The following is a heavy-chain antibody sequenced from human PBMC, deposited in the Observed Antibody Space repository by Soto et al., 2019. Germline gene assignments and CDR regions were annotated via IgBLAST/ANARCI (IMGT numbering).Heavy chain of an antibody. Sequence: SETLSLTCTVSGGSISSSSYYWGWIRQPPGKGLEWIGSIYYSGSTYYNPSLKSRVTISVDTSKNQFSLKLSSVTAADTAVYYCARRVLGLAGTILGWFGPWGQGTLVTVSS. CDR1: GGSISSSSYY. CDR2: IYYSGST. V-gene: IGHV4-39*01. J-gene: IGHJ5*02. D-gene: IGHD6-19*01. CDR3: ARRVLGLAGTILGWFGP.